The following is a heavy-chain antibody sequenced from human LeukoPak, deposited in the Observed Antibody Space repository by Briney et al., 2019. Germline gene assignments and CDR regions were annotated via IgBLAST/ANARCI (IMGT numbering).Heavy chain of an antibody. V-gene: IGHV3-33*01. Sequence: GSLRLSCAASGFTYRNHGMHWVRQAPGKGLEWVAVIWYDGSNQYYADSVKGRFTISRDNSKNTLYLQMSSLRAEDTAVYYCARDIAARRLDYWGQGTLVTVSS. D-gene: IGHD6-6*01. J-gene: IGHJ4*02. CDR1: GFTYRNHG. CDR3: ARDIAARRLDY. CDR2: IWYDGSNQ.